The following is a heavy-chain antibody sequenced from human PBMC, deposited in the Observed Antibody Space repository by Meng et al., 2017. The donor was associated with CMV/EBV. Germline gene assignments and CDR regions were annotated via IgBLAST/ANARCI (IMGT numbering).Heavy chain of an antibody. Sequence: ASVKVSCKASGYTFTGYYMHWVRQAPGQGLEWMGWINPNSGGTNYAQKFQGRVTMTRDTSISTAYMELSRLGSDDTAVYYCARVITIDDAFDIWGQGTMVTVSS. J-gene: IGHJ3*02. CDR3: ARVITIDDAFDI. V-gene: IGHV1-2*02. D-gene: IGHD3-10*01. CDR2: INPNSGGT. CDR1: GYTFTGYY.